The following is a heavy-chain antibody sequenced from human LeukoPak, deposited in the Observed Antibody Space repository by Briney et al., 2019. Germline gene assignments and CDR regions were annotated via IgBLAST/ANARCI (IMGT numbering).Heavy chain of an antibody. CDR2: IYYSGST. Sequence: SQTLSLTCTVSGGSISSGGYYWSWLRQHPGKDLEWVGYIYYSGSTYYNPSLKSRVTISVDTSKNQFSLKLSSVTAADTAVYYCARYCSGGSCYRNWFDPWGQGTLVTVSS. D-gene: IGHD2-15*01. CDR3: ARYCSGGSCYRNWFDP. CDR1: GGSISSGGYY. J-gene: IGHJ5*02. V-gene: IGHV4-31*03.